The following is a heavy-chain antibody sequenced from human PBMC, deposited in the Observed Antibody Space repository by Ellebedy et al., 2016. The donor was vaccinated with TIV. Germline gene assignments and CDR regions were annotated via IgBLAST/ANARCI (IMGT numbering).Heavy chain of an antibody. J-gene: IGHJ2*01. V-gene: IGHV3-53*01. Sequence: GESLKISCEASGFTFNNHAVSWIRQAPGQGLEWISGTGSTFSADSVQGRFTVSRDNSKQMVYLQMNSLTSEDTGVYYCAREAGISSFRHWYIDLWGRGTLVIVSS. CDR3: AREAGISSFRHWYIDL. CDR2: TGST. D-gene: IGHD6-6*01. CDR1: GFTFNNHA.